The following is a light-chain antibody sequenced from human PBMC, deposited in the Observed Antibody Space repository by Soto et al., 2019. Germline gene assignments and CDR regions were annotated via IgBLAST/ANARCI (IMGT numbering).Light chain of an antibody. CDR1: SNDIGGYNT. CDR3: SSYVGDRTDV. J-gene: IGLJ1*01. Sequence: QSALTQPASVSGSPGQSITISCTGTSNDIGGYNTVSWYQQHPGKAPKLMIYAVSNRPSGVSNRFSGSKSVNTASLTISGLQAEDEADYYCSSYVGDRTDVFGTGTKLTVL. CDR2: AVS. V-gene: IGLV2-14*01.